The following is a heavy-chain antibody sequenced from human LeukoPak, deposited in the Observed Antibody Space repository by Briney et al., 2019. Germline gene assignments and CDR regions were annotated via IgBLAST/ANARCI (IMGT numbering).Heavy chain of an antibody. CDR3: ARRSGAVAAPGDYFDY. J-gene: IGHJ4*02. Sequence: PSETLSLTCTVSGGSISSGGYYWSWIRQHPGKGLEWIGYIYYSGSTYYNPSLKSRVTISVDTSKSQFSLKLSSVTAADTAVYYCARRSGAVAAPGDYFDYWGQGTLVTVSS. D-gene: IGHD6-19*01. CDR2: IYYSGST. CDR1: GGSISSGGYY. V-gene: IGHV4-31*03.